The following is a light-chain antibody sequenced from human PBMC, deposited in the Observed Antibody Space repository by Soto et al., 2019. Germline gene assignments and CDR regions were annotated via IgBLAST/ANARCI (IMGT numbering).Light chain of an antibody. CDR2: GTS. J-gene: IGKJ1*01. CDR3: EQYNNWPRT. V-gene: IGKV3D-15*01. CDR1: QSVNDK. Sequence: EVVMTQSPATLSVSPGERATLSCRASQSVNDKVAWFQQNPGHAPRLLTYGTSTRAGGVPARFRGSGSGTEFTLPLRSLHSGDFAVYYCEQYNNWPRTFGQGTKVDIK.